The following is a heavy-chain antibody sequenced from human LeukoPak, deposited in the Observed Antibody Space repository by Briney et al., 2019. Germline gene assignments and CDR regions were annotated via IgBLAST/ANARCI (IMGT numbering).Heavy chain of an antibody. V-gene: IGHV3-7*01. CDR3: ARDYDYGADY. J-gene: IGHJ4*02. CDR2: IKTDASEK. CDR1: GFIFSNCW. Sequence: GGSLRLSCETSGFIFSNCWMTWVRQAPGKGLEWVANIKTDASEKYYADSVKGRFTISRDNAKNSLYLQMNSLRAEDTAVYYCARDYDYGADYWGQGTLVTVSS. D-gene: IGHD4-17*01.